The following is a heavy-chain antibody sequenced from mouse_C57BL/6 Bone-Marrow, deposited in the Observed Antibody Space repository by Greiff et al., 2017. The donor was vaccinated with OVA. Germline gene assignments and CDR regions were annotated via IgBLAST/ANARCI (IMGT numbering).Heavy chain of an antibody. CDR1: GYTFTSYW. V-gene: IGHV1-64*01. CDR2: IHPNSGST. Sequence: QVQLQQPGAELVKPGASVKLSCKASGYTFTSYWMHWVKQRPGQGLEWIGMIHPNSGSTNYNEKFKSKATLTVDKSSSTAYMQLSSLTSEDSAVYYCVGLVRHWYFDVWGTGTTVTVSS. CDR3: VGLVRHWYFDV. J-gene: IGHJ1*03. D-gene: IGHD1-1*01.